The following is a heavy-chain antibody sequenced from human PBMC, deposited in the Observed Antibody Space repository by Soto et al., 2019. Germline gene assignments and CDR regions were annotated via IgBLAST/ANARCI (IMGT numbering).Heavy chain of an antibody. J-gene: IGHJ4*01. CDR3: TTLYVYCSGGRCQDH. D-gene: IGHD2-15*01. Sequence: GGSLRLSCAASGFTFSNSWMGWVLQAPGKGLEWVGRIISKTDGGTTDYGAPVKGRFTISRDDSKNTVYLQMNSLKTEDTAVYYCTTLYVYCSGGRCQDHWGHGALVTVSS. CDR1: GFTFSNSW. CDR2: IISKTDGGTT. V-gene: IGHV3-15*01.